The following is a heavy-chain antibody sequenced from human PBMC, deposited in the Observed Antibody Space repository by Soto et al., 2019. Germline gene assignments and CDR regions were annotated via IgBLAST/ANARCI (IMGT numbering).Heavy chain of an antibody. CDR3: AREYYCGSGSYRDPNYYYYGMDV. D-gene: IGHD3-10*01. CDR1: GYTFTGYY. CDR2: INPNSRGT. J-gene: IGHJ6*02. Sequence: QVQLVQSGAEVKKPGASVKVSCKASGYTFTGYYMHWVRQAPGQGLEWMGWINPNSRGTNYAQKFQGRVTMPRDTSISTAYMELSRLISDDTAVYYCAREYYCGSGSYRDPNYYYYGMDVWGQGTTVTVSS. V-gene: IGHV1-2*02.